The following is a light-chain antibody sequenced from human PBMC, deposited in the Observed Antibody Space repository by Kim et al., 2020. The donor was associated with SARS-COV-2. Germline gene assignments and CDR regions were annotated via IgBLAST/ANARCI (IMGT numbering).Light chain of an antibody. CDR1: NIGSKS. J-gene: IGLJ2*01. V-gene: IGLV3-21*04. Sequence: SYELTQPPSVSVAPGKTARITCWGNNIGSKSVHWYQQKPGQAPVLVIYYDSDRPSGIPERFSGSNSGNTATLTISRVEAGDEADYYCQVWDSSSDQGVFG. CDR3: QVWDSSSDQGV. CDR2: YDS.